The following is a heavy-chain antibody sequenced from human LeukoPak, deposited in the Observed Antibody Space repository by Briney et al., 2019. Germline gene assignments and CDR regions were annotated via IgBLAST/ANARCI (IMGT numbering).Heavy chain of an antibody. CDR2: ISSSGSTI. CDR3: ARDPPYSSSSWNYGMDV. D-gene: IGHD6-6*01. V-gene: IGHV3-11*01. J-gene: IGHJ6*02. Sequence: GGSLRLSCAASGFTFSDYYMSWIRQAPGKGLEWVSYISSSGSTIYYADSVKGRFTISRDIAKNSLYLQMNSLRAEDTAVYYCARDPPYSSSSWNYGMDVWGQGTTVTVSS. CDR1: GFTFSDYY.